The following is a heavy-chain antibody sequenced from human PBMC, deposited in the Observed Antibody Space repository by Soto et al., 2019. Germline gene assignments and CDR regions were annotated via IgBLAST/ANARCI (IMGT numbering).Heavy chain of an antibody. J-gene: IGHJ5*02. CDR2: IYYSGST. CDR1: GGSISSYY. V-gene: IGHV4-59*01. Sequence: QVQLQESGPGLVKPSETLSLTCTVSGGSISSYYWSWIRQPPGKGLEWIGYIYYSGSTNYNPSLKSRVTVSVDTSKNQFSLKLSSVTAADTAVYYCARVPGGDYDCWSGYYPDWFDPWGQGTLVTVSS. D-gene: IGHD3-3*01. CDR3: ARVPGGDYDCWSGYYPDWFDP.